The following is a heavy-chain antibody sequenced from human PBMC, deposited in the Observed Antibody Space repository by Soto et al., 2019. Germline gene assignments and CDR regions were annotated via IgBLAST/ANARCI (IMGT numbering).Heavy chain of an antibody. CDR3: AKEYFSGGDYYYAMDV. V-gene: IGHV3-30*18. Sequence: VGSLRLSCAASGFTFSSYGMHWVRQAPGKGLEWVAAISHDGEGTYYAASVKGRLTISRDNSKNTLYLQMNSLRAEDTTVYYCAKEYFSGGDYYYAMDVWGQGTTVTVSS. CDR1: GFTFSSYG. D-gene: IGHD2-8*02. CDR2: ISHDGEGT. J-gene: IGHJ6*02.